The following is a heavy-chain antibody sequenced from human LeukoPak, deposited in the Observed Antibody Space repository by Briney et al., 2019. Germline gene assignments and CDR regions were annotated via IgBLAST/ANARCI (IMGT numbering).Heavy chain of an antibody. Sequence: ASVKVSCKASGYTFTGYYMHWVRQAPGQGLEWMGWINPNSGGTNYAQKFQGRVTMTRDTSISTAYMELSRLRSDDTAVYYCARGRKDIVVVPAAIKRYYYYMDVWGKGTTVTVSS. J-gene: IGHJ6*03. CDR2: INPNSGGT. V-gene: IGHV1-2*02. CDR3: ARGRKDIVVVPAAIKRYYYYMDV. D-gene: IGHD2-2*02. CDR1: GYTFTGYY.